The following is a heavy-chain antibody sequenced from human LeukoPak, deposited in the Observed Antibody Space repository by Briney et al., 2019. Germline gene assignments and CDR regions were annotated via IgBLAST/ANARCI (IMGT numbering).Heavy chain of an antibody. Sequence: GESLQISFQGSGYSFTSYWIGWVRPMPGKGLAWMGIIYPGDSDTRYSPSFQGQVTISVDRSISTAYLQWSSLKASDTAMYYCARLTYSSYCSSTSCYYFDYWGQGTLVTVSS. D-gene: IGHD2-2*01. J-gene: IGHJ4*02. CDR1: GYSFTSYW. CDR3: ARLTYSSYCSSTSCYYFDY. V-gene: IGHV5-51*01. CDR2: IYPGDSDT.